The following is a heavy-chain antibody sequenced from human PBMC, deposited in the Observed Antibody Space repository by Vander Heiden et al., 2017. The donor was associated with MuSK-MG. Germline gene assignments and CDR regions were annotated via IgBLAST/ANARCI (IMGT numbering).Heavy chain of an antibody. D-gene: IGHD3-16*02. V-gene: IGHV1-2*02. J-gene: IGHJ4*02. CDR1: GYTFTGHY. CDR2: INPNSGGT. CDR3: ARGGDQYVWGSYRHSDY. Sequence: QVQLVQSGAEVKKPGASVKVSCKVSGYTFTGHYMQWVRQAPGQGLEWMGWINPNSGGTNYAQKFQGRVTMTRDTSISTAYMELRGLRFDDTAVYYCARGGDQYVWGSYRHSDYWGQGTLVTVSS.